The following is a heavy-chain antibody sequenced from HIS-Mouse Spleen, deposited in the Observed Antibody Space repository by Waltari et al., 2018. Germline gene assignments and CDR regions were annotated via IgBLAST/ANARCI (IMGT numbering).Heavy chain of an antibody. J-gene: IGHJ4*01. CDR1: GFTFSSYW. Sequence: EVQLVESGGGLVQPGGSLRLSCAASGFTFSSYWMHWVRQAPGKGLVWVSRINSDGSSTSYADSVKGRFTISRDNAKNTLYLQMNSLRAEDTAVYYCARVGVIAGYYYDSSGYFDYWGKERWSPSPQ. CDR3: ARVGVIAGYYYDSSGYFDY. V-gene: IGHV3-74*01. CDR2: INSDGSST. D-gene: IGHD3-22*01.